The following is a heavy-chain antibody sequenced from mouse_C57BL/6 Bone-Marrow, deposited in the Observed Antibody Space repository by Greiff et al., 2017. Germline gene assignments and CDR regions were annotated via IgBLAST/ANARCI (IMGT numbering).Heavy chain of an antibody. D-gene: IGHD1-1*02. Sequence: VKLMESGAELARPGASVKLSCKASGYTFTSYGISWVKQRTGQGLEWIGEIYPRSGNTYSNEKFKGKATLTADKSSSTAYMELRSLTSEDSAVYFCAYGVDYWGQGTTLTVSS. CDR1: GYTFTSYG. CDR2: IYPRSGNT. CDR3: AYGVDY. V-gene: IGHV1-81*01. J-gene: IGHJ2*01.